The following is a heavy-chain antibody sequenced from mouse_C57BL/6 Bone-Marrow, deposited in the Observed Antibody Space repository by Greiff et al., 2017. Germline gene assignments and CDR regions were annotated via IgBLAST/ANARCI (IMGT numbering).Heavy chain of an antibody. Sequence: EVKLMESGPGLVKPSQSLSLTCSVTGYSITSGYYWNWIRQFPGNKLEWMGYISYDGSNNYNPSLKNRISITSDTSKNQFFLKLKSVTTEDTAAYYCARGWPDYWGQGTTLTVSS. V-gene: IGHV3-6*01. J-gene: IGHJ2*01. CDR1: GYSITSGYY. CDR3: ARGWPDY. D-gene: IGHD1-1*02. CDR2: ISYDGSN.